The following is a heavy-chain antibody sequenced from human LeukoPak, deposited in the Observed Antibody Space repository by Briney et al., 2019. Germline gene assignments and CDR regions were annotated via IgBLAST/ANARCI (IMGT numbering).Heavy chain of an antibody. Sequence: SETLSLTCTVSGGSISSYYWSWIRQPAGKGLEWIGRIYTSGSTNYNPSLKSRVTMSVDTSKNQFSLKLSSVTAADTAVYYCASIPLRLGSYYFDYWGQGTLVTVSS. D-gene: IGHD3-16*01. CDR3: ASIPLRLGSYYFDY. CDR1: GGSISSYY. V-gene: IGHV4-4*07. J-gene: IGHJ4*02. CDR2: IYTSGST.